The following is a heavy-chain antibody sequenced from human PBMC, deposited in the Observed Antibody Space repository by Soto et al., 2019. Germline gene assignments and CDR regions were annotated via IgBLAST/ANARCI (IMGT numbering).Heavy chain of an antibody. CDR3: ARLYCSSSTCDSWFDP. CDR2: IDPRDSYT. Sequence: ESLKISCTVFGHTFTTFWISWVRQMPGRGLEWMGRIDPRDSYTNYSPSFQGHVTISGDKSISTVYLQWASLKASDTAMYYCARLYCSSSTCDSWFDPWGQGTLVTVSS. D-gene: IGHD2-2*01. V-gene: IGHV5-10-1*01. CDR1: GHTFTTFW. J-gene: IGHJ5*02.